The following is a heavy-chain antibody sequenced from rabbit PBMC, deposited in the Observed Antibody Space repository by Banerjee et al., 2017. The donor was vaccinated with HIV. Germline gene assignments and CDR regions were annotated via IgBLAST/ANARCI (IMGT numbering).Heavy chain of an antibody. J-gene: IGHJ4*01. Sequence: EESGGDLVQPEGSLTLTCTASGFDFSSSYWICWVRQAPGKGLEWIACIYGGSGDTPHYASWAKVRFTLSKTSSTAVTLQRISLTVADTATYFCARHHDLWGPGTLVPAS. CDR2: IYGGSGDTP. CDR3: ARHHDL. CDR1: GFDFSSSYW. V-gene: IGHV1S45*01.